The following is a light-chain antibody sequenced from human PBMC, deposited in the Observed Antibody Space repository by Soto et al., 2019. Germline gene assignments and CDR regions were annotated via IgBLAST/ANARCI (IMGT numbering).Light chain of an antibody. CDR3: QQLDSYPIT. J-gene: IGKJ5*01. Sequence: IQLTQSPSSLSASVGDRVTITCRANEGINTYLAWYQQKPGKAPKLLLYTAPTLQGGVPSRFSGSGSGTDFTLTISSLQPEDFATYYCQQLDSYPITFGQGTRLEIK. V-gene: IGKV1-9*01. CDR2: TAP. CDR1: EGINTY.